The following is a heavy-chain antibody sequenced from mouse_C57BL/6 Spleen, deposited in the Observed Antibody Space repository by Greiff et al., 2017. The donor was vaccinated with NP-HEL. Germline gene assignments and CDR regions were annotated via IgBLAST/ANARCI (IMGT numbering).Heavy chain of an antibody. CDR1: GYAFSSSW. V-gene: IGHV1-82*01. CDR2: IYPGDGDT. J-gene: IGHJ4*01. D-gene: IGHD1-1*01. CDR3: ARVITTVVAHLDYAMDD. Sequence: QVQLQQSGPELVKPGASVKISCKASGYAFSSSWMNWVKQRPGKGLEWIGRIYPGDGDTNYNGKFKGKATLTADKSSSTAYMQLSSLTSEDSAVYFGARVITTVVAHLDYAMDDWGQGTSVTVSS.